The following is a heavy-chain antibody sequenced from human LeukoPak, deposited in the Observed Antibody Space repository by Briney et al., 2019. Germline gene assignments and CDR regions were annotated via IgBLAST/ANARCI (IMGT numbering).Heavy chain of an antibody. CDR2: INPNSGGT. J-gene: IGHJ4*02. V-gene: IGHV1-2*02. Sequence: ASVKASCKASGYTFTGYYMHWVRQAPGQGLEWMGWINPNSGGTSYAQKFQGRVTMTRDTSTSTVYMELSSLRSEDTAVYYCARAGGGYGSGSYYDYWGQGTLVTVSS. CDR3: ARAGGGYGSGSYYDY. D-gene: IGHD3-10*01. CDR1: GYTFTGYY.